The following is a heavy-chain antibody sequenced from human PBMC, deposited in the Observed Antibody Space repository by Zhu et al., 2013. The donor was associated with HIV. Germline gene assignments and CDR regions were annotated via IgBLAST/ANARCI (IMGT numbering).Heavy chain of an antibody. CDR1: GGTFSSYA. CDR3: ASEQREEEMATTKLSYWYFDL. CDR2: IIPIFGTA. D-gene: IGHD3-16*02. J-gene: IGHJ2*01. V-gene: IGHV1-69*01. Sequence: QVQLVQSGAEVKKPGSSVKVSCKASGGTFSSYAISWVRQAPGQGLEWMGGIIPIFGTANYAQKFQGRVTITADESTSTAYMELSSLRSEDTAVYYCASEQREEEMATTKLSYWYFDLWGRGTLVTVSS.